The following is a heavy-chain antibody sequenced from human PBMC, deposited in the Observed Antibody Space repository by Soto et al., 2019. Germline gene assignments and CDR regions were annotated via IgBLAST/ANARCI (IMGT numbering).Heavy chain of an antibody. V-gene: IGHV3-49*05. Sequence: EVQLVESGGGLVKPGRSLRLSCTASGFTFGDYAMSWFRQAPGKGLEWVGFIRSKAYGGTTEYAASVKGRFTISSDDSKSIANLQMNSQKAEDTAVYYCTSPEDSSSGYGPLDYWGQGTLVTVSS. D-gene: IGHD6-13*01. J-gene: IGHJ4*02. CDR3: TSPEDSSSGYGPLDY. CDR1: GFTFGDYA. CDR2: IRSKAYGGTT.